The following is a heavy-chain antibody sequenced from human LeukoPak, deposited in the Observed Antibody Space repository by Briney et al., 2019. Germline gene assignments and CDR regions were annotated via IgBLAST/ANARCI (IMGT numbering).Heavy chain of an antibody. J-gene: IGHJ4*02. CDR1: GFTFSTFA. CDR2: IFPSGGEI. D-gene: IGHD2-8*02. CDR3: ATYRQVLLPFES. Sequence: GGSLRLSCAASGFTFSTFAMIWVRQPPGKGLEWVSSIFPSGGEIHYADSVRGRFTISRDNSKSTLSLRMNSLRAEDTAIYYCATYRQVLLPFESWGQGTLVTVSS. V-gene: IGHV3-23*01.